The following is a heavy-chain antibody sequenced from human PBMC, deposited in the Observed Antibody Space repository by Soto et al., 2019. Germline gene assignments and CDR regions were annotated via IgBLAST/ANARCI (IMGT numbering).Heavy chain of an antibody. CDR1: GYTFTSYA. Sequence: ASVKGSCKASGYTFTSYAMHWVRQAPGQRLEWMGWMNPNSGNTGYAQKFQGRVTMTRNTSISTAYMELSSLRSEDTAVYYCARVTGVGDFWSGYRYYYYYGMDVWGQGTTVTVSS. V-gene: IGHV1-8*02. CDR2: MNPNSGNT. J-gene: IGHJ6*02. CDR3: ARVTGVGDFWSGYRYYYYYGMDV. D-gene: IGHD3-3*01.